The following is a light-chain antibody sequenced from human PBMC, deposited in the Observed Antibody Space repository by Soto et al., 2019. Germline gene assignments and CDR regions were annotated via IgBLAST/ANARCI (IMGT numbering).Light chain of an antibody. Sequence: QSVLTQPASVSGSPGQSITISCTGTSSDVGSYDLVSWYQQHPGKAPKLMIYEASKRPSGLSNRFSGSKSGNTASLTISGLQAEDEADYYCCSYAGGSTYVFGTGTKLTVL. CDR3: CSYAGGSTYV. CDR2: EAS. V-gene: IGLV2-23*01. J-gene: IGLJ1*01. CDR1: SSDVGSYDL.